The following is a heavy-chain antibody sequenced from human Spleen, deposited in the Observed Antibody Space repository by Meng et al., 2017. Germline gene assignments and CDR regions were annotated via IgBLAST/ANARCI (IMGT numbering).Heavy chain of an antibody. CDR1: GFIFSNSN. CDR2: ISASGGST. V-gene: IGHV3-23*01. CDR3: AGGFNYFFDY. Sequence: GESLKISCAASGFIFSNSNMNWVRQAPGKGLEWVSAISASGGSTYYADSAKGRFTLSRDNSKSTLYLQMNSLRAEDTAVYYCAGGFNYFFDYWGQGTLVTVSS. J-gene: IGHJ4*02. D-gene: IGHD1-1*01.